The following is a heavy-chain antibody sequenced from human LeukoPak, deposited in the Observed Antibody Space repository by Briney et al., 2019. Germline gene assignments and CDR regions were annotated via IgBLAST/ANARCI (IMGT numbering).Heavy chain of an antibody. V-gene: IGHV1-18*01. J-gene: IGHJ4*02. Sequence: GASVKVSCKASGYTFTSYGISWVRPAPGQGLEWMGWISAYNGNTNYAQKLQGRVTMTTDTSTSTAYMELRSLRSDDTAVYYCARDGPHYDFPSRPFDYWGQGTLVTVSS. CDR1: GYTFTSYG. D-gene: IGHD3-3*01. CDR2: ISAYNGNT. CDR3: ARDGPHYDFPSRPFDY.